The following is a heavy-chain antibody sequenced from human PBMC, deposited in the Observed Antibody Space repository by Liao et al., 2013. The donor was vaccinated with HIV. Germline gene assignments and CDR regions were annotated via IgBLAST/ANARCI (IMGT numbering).Heavy chain of an antibody. CDR3: ARVVRPDYGDYRPFDY. Sequence: QVQLQQWGAGLLKPSETLSLTCAVYGGSFSGYYWSWIRQPPGKGLEWIGEINHSGSTYYNPSLKSRVTISVDTSKNQFSLKLNSVTAADTAVYYCARVVRPDYGDYRPFDYWGQGTLVTVSS. J-gene: IGHJ4*02. V-gene: IGHV4-34*01. CDR1: GGSFSGYY. D-gene: IGHD4-17*01. CDR2: INHSGST.